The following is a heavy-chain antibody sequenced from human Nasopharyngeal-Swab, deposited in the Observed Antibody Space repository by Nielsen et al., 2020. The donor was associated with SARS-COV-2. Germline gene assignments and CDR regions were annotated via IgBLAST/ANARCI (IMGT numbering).Heavy chain of an antibody. J-gene: IGHJ4*02. CDR2: ISSSSSYI. V-gene: IGHV3-21*01. CDR1: GFTFSSYR. CDR3: ARWDYSNYDLDY. D-gene: IGHD4-11*01. Sequence: GGTLRLSCAASGFTFSSYRMNWVRQAPGKGLEWVSSISSSSSYIYYADSVKGRFTISRDNAKNSLYLQMNSLRAEDTAVYYCARWDYSNYDLDYWGQGTLVTVSS.